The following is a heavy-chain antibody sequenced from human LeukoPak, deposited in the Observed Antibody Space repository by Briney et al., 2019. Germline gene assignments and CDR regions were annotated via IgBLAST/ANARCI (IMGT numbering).Heavy chain of an antibody. CDR2: IKQDGSEK. CDR1: GFTFSSYW. Sequence: GGSPRLSCAASGFTFSSYWMSWVRQAPGKGLEWVANIKQDGSEKYYVDSVKGRFTISRDNAKNSLYLQMNSLRAEDTAVYYCARDPLRYCSSTSCYSYYFDYWGQGTLVTVSS. J-gene: IGHJ4*02. D-gene: IGHD2-2*01. CDR3: ARDPLRYCSSTSCYSYYFDY. V-gene: IGHV3-7*01.